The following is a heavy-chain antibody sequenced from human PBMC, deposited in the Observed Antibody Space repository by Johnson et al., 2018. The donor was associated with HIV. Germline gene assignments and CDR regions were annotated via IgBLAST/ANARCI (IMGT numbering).Heavy chain of an antibody. D-gene: IGHD7-27*01. CDR1: GFTVSSNY. J-gene: IGHJ3*02. Sequence: VLLVVSGGGLIQPGGSLRLSCAASGFTVSSNYMSWVCQAPGKGLAWVSVIYSGGSSYYADSVKGRFTISRDNSKNTLYLQMNSLRAEDTAVYYCARIRPANWGGNDAFDNWGHWTMVT. CDR3: ARIRPANWGGNDAFDN. CDR2: IYSGGSS. V-gene: IGHV3-66*02.